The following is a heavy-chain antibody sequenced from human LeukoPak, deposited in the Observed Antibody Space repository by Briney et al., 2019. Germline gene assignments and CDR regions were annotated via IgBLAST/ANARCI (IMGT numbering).Heavy chain of an antibody. Sequence: PGRSLRLSCSGAGFTFRDSAFHWVRQAPGKGLEWVAVISDDGSKRFYAGSVQGRFTISRDNSRDTLYLHMQTLRPEDSAVYYCARESGFMMVGEINADNWFDPWGQGTPVTVSS. V-gene: IGHV3-30*04. CDR3: ARESGFMMVGEINADNWFDP. D-gene: IGHD3-16*01. CDR2: ISDDGSKR. CDR1: GFTFRDSA. J-gene: IGHJ5*02.